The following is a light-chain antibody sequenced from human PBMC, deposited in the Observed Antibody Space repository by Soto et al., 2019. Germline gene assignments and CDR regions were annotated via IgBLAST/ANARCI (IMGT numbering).Light chain of an antibody. J-gene: IGKJ4*01. CDR2: AAS. CDR3: QKCNSSLLT. CDR1: QDIRNY. Sequence: DIQMTQSPFSLSASVGDRVTITCRASQDIRNYLAWYQQKPGKVPKLLIYAASTLQSGVPSRFSGSGSGTDFTLTISSLQPEDVATYYCQKCNSSLLTFGGGTKVEIK. V-gene: IGKV1-27*01.